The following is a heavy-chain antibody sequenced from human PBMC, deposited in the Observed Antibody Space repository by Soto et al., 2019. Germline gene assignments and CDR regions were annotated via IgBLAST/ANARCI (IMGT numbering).Heavy chain of an antibody. Sequence: PSETLSLTCTVSGGSISSYYWSWIRQPPGKGLEWIGYIYYSGSTNYNPSLKSRVTISVDTSKNQFSLKLSSVTAADTAVYYCARDLTGTHNWFDPWGQGTLVTAPQ. CDR3: ARDLTGTHNWFDP. V-gene: IGHV4-59*01. D-gene: IGHD1-20*01. J-gene: IGHJ5*02. CDR2: IYYSGST. CDR1: GGSISSYY.